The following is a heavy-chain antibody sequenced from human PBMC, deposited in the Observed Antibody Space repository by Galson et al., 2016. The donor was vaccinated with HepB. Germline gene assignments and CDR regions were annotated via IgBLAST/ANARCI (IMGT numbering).Heavy chain of an antibody. D-gene: IGHD6-13*01. V-gene: IGHV1-3*04. CDR2: INTDNGNT. CDR3: VRGGGHSWYDY. Sequence: SVKVSCKASGYTFTRYTMHWVRQAPGQRLEWMGWINTDNGNTKYAQKFQGRVTITRDTSASAIYMELSSLTYEDMAVYYCVRGGGHSWYDYWGQGTLVTVSS. CDR1: GYTFTRYT. J-gene: IGHJ4*02.